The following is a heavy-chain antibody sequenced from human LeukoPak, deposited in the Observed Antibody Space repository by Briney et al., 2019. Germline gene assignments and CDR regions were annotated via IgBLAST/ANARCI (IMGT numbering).Heavy chain of an antibody. V-gene: IGHV3-21*01. CDR2: ISSSSSYI. Sequence: PGGSLRLSCAASGFTFSSYSMNWVRQAPGKGLEWVSSISSSSSYIYYADSVKGRFTISRDNAKNSLYLQMSSLRAEDTAVYFCARESTEERPGCWGQGTLVTVSS. D-gene: IGHD1-1*01. CDR1: GFTFSSYS. CDR3: ARESTEERPGC. J-gene: IGHJ4*02.